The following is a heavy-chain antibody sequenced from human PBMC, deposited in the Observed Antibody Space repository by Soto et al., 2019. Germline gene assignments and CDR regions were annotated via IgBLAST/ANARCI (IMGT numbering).Heavy chain of an antibody. V-gene: IGHV1-18*01. CDR1: GYTFTSYG. CDR2: ISAYNGNT. Sequence: ASVKVSCKASGYTFTSYGISWVRQAPGQGLEWMGWISAYNGNTNYAQKLQGRVTMTTDTSTSTAYMELRSLRSEDTAVYYCAKLYSSSSGISFDYWGQGTLVTVSS. CDR3: AKLYSSSSGISFDY. J-gene: IGHJ4*02. D-gene: IGHD6-6*01.